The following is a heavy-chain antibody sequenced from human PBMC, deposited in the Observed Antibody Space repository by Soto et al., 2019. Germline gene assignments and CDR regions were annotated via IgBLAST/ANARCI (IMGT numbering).Heavy chain of an antibody. CDR3: AKDTPYDSSGYYPPNFDY. J-gene: IGHJ4*02. CDR2: ISGSGGST. CDR1: GFTFSSYA. Sequence: PGGSLRLSCAASGFTFSSYAMSWVRQAPGKGLEWVSAISGSGGSTYYADSVKGRFTISRDNSKNTLYLQMNSLRVEDTAVYYCAKDTPYDSSGYYPPNFDYWGQGTLVTVSS. V-gene: IGHV3-23*01. D-gene: IGHD3-22*01.